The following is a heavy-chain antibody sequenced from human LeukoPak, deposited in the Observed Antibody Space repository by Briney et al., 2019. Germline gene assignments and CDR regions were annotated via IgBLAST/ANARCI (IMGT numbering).Heavy chain of an antibody. Sequence: ASVKVSCKCSGYTFTSYGINWVRQPPGQGREGMGWINAYNGNTKYAQKLQGRVTMTTDTSTSTTYMELMRLRSDDTADCSCARDRTEMKYSGSGSYYDDWGQGTLVTVSS. CDR3: ARDRTEMKYSGSGSYYDD. D-gene: IGHD3-10*01. CDR1: GYTFTSYG. CDR2: INAYNGNT. J-gene: IGHJ4*02. V-gene: IGHV1-18*01.